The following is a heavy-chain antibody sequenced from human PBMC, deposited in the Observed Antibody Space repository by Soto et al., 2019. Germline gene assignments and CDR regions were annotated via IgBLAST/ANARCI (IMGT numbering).Heavy chain of an antibody. J-gene: IGHJ6*02. CDR1: GDSVSSNSAA. D-gene: IGHD3-16*01. CDR2: TYYRSKWYN. Sequence: PSQTLSLTCVISGDSVSSNSAAWNWIRQPPSRGLEWLGRTYYRSKWYNDYAVSVKSRITINPDTSKNQFSLQLNSVTPEDTAVYYCARDTMLAIGGYYYYGMDVWGQGTTVTVSS. V-gene: IGHV6-1*01. CDR3: ARDTMLAIGGYYYYGMDV.